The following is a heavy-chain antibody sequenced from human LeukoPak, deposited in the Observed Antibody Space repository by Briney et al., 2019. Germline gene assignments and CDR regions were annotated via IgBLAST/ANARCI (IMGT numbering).Heavy chain of an antibody. CDR3: ARDLVTGSAAIDY. J-gene: IGHJ4*02. D-gene: IGHD1-20*01. V-gene: IGHV3-21*01. Sequence: GRSLRLSCAASGFTFSSYSMNWVRQAPGKGLEWVSSISSSSSYIYYADSVKGRFTISRDNAKNSLYLQMNSLRAEDTAVYYCARDLVTGSAAIDYWGQGTLVTVSS. CDR2: ISSSSSYI. CDR1: GFTFSSYS.